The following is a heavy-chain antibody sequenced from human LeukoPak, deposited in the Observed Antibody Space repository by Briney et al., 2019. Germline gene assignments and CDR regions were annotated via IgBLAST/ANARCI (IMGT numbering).Heavy chain of an antibody. V-gene: IGHV3-53*01. CDR3: ARVWFGEFAYFDY. Sequence: GGSLRLSCAASGFTFSSNYMSWVRQAPGKGLEWVSVIYSGGSTYYADSVKGRFTIYRDNSKNTLYLQMNSLRAEDTAVYYCARVWFGEFAYFDYWGQGTLVTVSS. J-gene: IGHJ4*02. D-gene: IGHD3-10*01. CDR2: IYSGGST. CDR1: GFTFSSNY.